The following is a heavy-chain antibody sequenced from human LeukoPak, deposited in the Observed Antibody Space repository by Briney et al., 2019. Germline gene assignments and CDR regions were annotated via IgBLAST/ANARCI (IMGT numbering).Heavy chain of an antibody. CDR1: GGTFSSYT. J-gene: IGHJ6*03. Sequence: SVKVSCKASGGTFSSYTISWVRQAPGQGLEWMGRIIPILGIANYAQKFQGRVTITRDTSITTAYMELSSLRSEDTAVYYCARARVTGDYYYYYMDIWGKGTTVIVPS. CDR2: IIPILGIA. CDR3: ARARVTGDYYYYYMDI. V-gene: IGHV1-69*02. D-gene: IGHD1-20*01.